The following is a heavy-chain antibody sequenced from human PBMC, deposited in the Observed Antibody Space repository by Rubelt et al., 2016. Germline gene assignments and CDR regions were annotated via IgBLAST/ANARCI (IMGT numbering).Heavy chain of an antibody. D-gene: IGHD4-11*01. J-gene: IGHJ3*02. V-gene: IGHV3-66*01. CDR1: GFTVSSNY. CDR2: IYHGGST. CDR3: ARAGVTTADAFDI. Sequence: EVQLVESGGGLVQPGGSLRLSCAASGFTVSSNYMSWVRQAPGKGLEWVSVIYHGGSTYYADSVKGRFTISRDNSKNTLYLQMNSLRAEDTAVYYCARAGVTTADAFDIWGQGTMVTVSS.